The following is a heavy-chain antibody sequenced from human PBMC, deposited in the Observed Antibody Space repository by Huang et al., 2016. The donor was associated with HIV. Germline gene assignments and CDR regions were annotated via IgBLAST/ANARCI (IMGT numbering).Heavy chain of an antibody. CDR3: VKERGSSRARSSFDF. CDR1: GFPVRAYG. Sequence: QVRLVESGGGVVQPGASLTLSCSASGFPVRAYGMDWVLQAPGKGLEWVSFIRYDGNNDYLIGSVKGRFTISRDNSNNTLYLRMNSLRPEDTAVYYCVKERGSSRARSSFDFWGQGTSVIVSS. J-gene: IGHJ3*01. D-gene: IGHD6-13*01. V-gene: IGHV3-30*02. CDR2: IRYDGNND.